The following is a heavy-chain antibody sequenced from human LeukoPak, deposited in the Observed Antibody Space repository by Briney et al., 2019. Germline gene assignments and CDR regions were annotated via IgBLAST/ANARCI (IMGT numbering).Heavy chain of an antibody. V-gene: IGHV1-18*01. D-gene: IGHD5-12*01. CDR2: ISAYNGNT. J-gene: IGHJ6*03. CDR3: ARGLVATVYYYYMDV. CDR1: GYTFISYG. Sequence: GASVKVSCKASGYTFISYGISWVRQAPGQGLEWMGWISAYNGNTNYAQKLQGRVTMTTDTSTSTAYMELRSLRSDDTAVYYCARGLVATVYYYYMDVWGKGTTVTVSS.